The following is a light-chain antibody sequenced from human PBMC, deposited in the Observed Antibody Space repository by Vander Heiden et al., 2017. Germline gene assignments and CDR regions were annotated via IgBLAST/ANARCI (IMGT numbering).Light chain of an antibody. CDR2: GNS. CDR3: QSYDSSLSGYV. CDR1: SSNTGAGYD. J-gene: IGLJ1*01. Sequence: QSVLPQPPPVSGAPGPRVTISCTGRSSNTGAGYDVRWYQQLPGTAPKLLIYGNSKRPSGVPDRFSGSKSGTSASLAITGLQAEDEADYYCQSYDSSLSGYVFGTGTKVTVL. V-gene: IGLV1-40*01.